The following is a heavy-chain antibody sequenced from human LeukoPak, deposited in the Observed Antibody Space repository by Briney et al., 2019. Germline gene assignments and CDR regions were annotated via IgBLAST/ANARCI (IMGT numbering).Heavy chain of an antibody. CDR2: ISDDGSNK. V-gene: IGHV3-30*18. D-gene: IGHD2-2*02. CDR3: AKEFCSSSSCYTVGYFDD. J-gene: IGHJ4*02. CDR1: GFISSSYG. Sequence: LSGGSLRLSCAASGFISSSYGTHWVRQAPGKGLEWVAVISDDGSNKYSADSVKGRFTISRDNSKNTLYLQMNSLRAEDTAVYYCAKEFCSSSSCYTVGYFDDWGQGTLVTVSS.